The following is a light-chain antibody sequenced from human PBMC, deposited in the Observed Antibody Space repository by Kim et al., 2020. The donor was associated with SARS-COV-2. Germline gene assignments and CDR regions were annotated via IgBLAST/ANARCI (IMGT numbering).Light chain of an antibody. V-gene: IGKV3-20*01. CDR3: HHYGSSPT. CDR2: TAY. Sequence: LPPGESATLSCRASPGVSSAYLAWYQQKPGQAPRLLMSTAYNRATGIPDRFSGSESGTAFTLTIARLEPEDFGVYFCHHYGSSPTFGRGTKVDIK. J-gene: IGKJ1*01. CDR1: PGVSSAY.